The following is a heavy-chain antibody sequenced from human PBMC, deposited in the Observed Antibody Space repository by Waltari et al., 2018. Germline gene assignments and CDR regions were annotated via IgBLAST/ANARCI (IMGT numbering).Heavy chain of an antibody. Sequence: QLQLQESGPGLVKPSETLSLTCTVSGGSISSSIHYWGWIRQPPGKGLEWIGRIYYSGSTYFPPSLKSRVTMSVDTSKNQFSLKLSSVTAADTAVYYCARSSGGSSWVNYFDYWGQGTLVTVSS. CDR3: ARSSGGSSWVNYFDY. CDR1: GGSISSSIHY. CDR2: IYYSGST. J-gene: IGHJ4*02. D-gene: IGHD6-13*01. V-gene: IGHV4-39*07.